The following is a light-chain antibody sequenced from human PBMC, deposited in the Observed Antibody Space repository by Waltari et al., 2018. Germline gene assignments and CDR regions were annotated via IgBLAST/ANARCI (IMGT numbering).Light chain of an antibody. CDR2: DNY. CDR1: SSTLGNNF. CDR3: GAWDSSLIWV. J-gene: IGLJ3*02. V-gene: IGLV1-51*01. Sequence: QSVLTQPPSVSAAAGQKVTISCSGSSSTLGNNFVTWYQQLPGTAPRLLIYDNYKRPSGIPDRFSGSKSGTSATLAITGLQTGDEADYYCGAWDSSLIWVFGGGTKLTVL.